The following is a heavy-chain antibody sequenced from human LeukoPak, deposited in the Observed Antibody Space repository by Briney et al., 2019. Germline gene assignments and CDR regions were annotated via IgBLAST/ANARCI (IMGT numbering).Heavy chain of an antibody. D-gene: IGHD6-13*01. CDR2: ISSSSSYI. J-gene: IGHJ6*03. Sequence: PGGSLRLSCAASEFTFSSYAMHWVRQAPGKGLEWVSSISSSSSYIYYADSVKGRFTISRDNAKNSLYLQMNSLRAEDTAVYYCARNPAAAGRYYYYMDVWGKGTTVTVSS. CDR1: EFTFSSYA. CDR3: ARNPAAAGRYYYYMDV. V-gene: IGHV3-21*01.